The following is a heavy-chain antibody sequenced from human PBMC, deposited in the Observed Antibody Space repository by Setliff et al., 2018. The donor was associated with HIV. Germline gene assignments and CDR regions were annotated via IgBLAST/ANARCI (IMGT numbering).Heavy chain of an antibody. CDR1: GGSISSYY. V-gene: IGHV4-59*08. CDR3: AKQYCGGDCYSDSYYYMDV. Sequence: SETLSLTCSVSGGSISSYYWSWIRQPPGKGLEWIGYIYYSGSTNYNPSLKSRVTISVDTSKKQFSLKLISVTDADTAVYYCAKQYCGGDCYSDSYYYMDVWGKGTTVTVSS. J-gene: IGHJ6*03. D-gene: IGHD2-21*01. CDR2: IYYSGST.